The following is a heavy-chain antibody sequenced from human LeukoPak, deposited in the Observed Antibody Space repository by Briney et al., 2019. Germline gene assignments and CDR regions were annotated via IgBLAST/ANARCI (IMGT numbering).Heavy chain of an antibody. CDR3: ASQEYYYDSSGYMNRFDY. D-gene: IGHD3-22*01. V-gene: IGHV4-34*01. Sequence: SETLSLTWAFYGGSFSGYYWSWIRQPPGKGLEWIGEINHSGSTNYTPSLKSRVTISVDNSKNQLSLKLSSVTAADTAVYYCASQEYYYDSSGYMNRFDYWGQGTLVTVSS. J-gene: IGHJ4*02. CDR2: INHSGST. CDR1: GGSFSGYY.